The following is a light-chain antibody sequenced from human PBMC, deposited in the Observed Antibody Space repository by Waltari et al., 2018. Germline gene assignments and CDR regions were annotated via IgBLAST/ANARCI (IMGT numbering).Light chain of an antibody. CDR3: HVWHPDMDPGV. CDR1: HIGSYS. CDR2: YDS. J-gene: IGLJ1*01. V-gene: IGLV3-21*04. Sequence: SYALTHPPSVSVAPGTTARITCGGDHIGSYSVPWYQQKPGQAPVLVIFYDSDRPSGIPERFSGSNSGNTATLTISSVEAGDEAKYYCHVWHPDMDPGVFGPGTEVSV.